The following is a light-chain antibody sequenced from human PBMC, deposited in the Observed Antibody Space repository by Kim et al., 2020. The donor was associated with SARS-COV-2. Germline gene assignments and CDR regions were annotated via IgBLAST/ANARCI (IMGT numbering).Light chain of an antibody. V-gene: IGLV3-19*01. Sequence: GQAGKITSQGGRLGSYFASWDQQEPEQAHELVIYGKNTQTTGIPGRFAGFSSGNTASLAITGARAEDEADYYCNSRDSSGNHLNWVFGGGTQLTVL. CDR3: NSRDSSGNHLNWV. CDR1: RLGSYF. CDR2: GKN. J-gene: IGLJ3*02.